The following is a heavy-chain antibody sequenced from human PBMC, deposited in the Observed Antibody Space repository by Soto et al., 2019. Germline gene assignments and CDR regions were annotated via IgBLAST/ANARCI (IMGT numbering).Heavy chain of an antibody. Sequence: QVQLVQSGAEVKKPGASVKVSCKASGYTFTGYYMHWVRQAPGQGLEWMGWINPNSGGTNYAQKFQGRVTMTRDPSISTAYMELSRLRSDDTAVYYCARDSHYYDSRAGGFDPWGQGTLVTVSS. V-gene: IGHV1-2*02. CDR1: GYTFTGYY. CDR3: ARDSHYYDSRAGGFDP. CDR2: INPNSGGT. D-gene: IGHD3-22*01. J-gene: IGHJ5*02.